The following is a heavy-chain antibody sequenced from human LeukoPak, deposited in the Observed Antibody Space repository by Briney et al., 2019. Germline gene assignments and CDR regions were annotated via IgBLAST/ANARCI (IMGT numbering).Heavy chain of an antibody. Sequence: ASVKVSCKASGGTFSSYAISWVRQAPGQGLEWMGRIIPIFGIANYAQKFQGRVTITADKSTSTAYMELSSLRSEDTAVYYCAGEGSGSPSDYWGQGTLVTVSS. CDR1: GGTFSSYA. CDR2: IIPIFGIA. V-gene: IGHV1-69*04. D-gene: IGHD3-10*01. CDR3: AGEGSGSPSDY. J-gene: IGHJ4*02.